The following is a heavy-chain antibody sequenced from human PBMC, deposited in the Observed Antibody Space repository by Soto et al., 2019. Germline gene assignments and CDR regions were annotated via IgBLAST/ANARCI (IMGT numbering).Heavy chain of an antibody. CDR3: ARAISVTTIGTPYYMDV. Sequence: SVKVSCKASGGTFSSYTVAWVRQAPGQGLEWMGRITPVLGVANYAQKFQDRVTISADNSTSTAYMELSSLTSEDTAVYYCARAISVTTIGTPYYMDVWGTGTTVTVSS. J-gene: IGHJ6*03. D-gene: IGHD4-4*01. CDR2: ITPVLGVA. CDR1: GGTFSSYT. V-gene: IGHV1-69*02.